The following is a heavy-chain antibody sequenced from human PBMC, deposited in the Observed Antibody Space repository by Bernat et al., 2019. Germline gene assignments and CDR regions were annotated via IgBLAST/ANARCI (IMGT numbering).Heavy chain of an antibody. V-gene: IGHV3-48*02. CDR1: GFTFSSYS. Sequence: EVQLVESGGGLVQPGGSLRLSCAASGFTFSSYSMNWVRQAPGKGLEWVSYISSSSSTICYADSVKGRFTISRDNAKNSLYLQMNSLRDEDTAVYYCARPSFTVTRYSYAFDIWGQGTMVTVSS. J-gene: IGHJ3*02. CDR3: ARPSFTVTRYSYAFDI. D-gene: IGHD4-17*01. CDR2: ISSSSSTI.